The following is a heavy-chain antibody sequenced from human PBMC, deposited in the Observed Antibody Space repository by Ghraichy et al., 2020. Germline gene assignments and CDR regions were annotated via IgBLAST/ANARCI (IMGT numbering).Heavy chain of an antibody. CDR1: GFTFSTYW. V-gene: IGHV3-7*01. CDR3: ARAVHGLGANYFDY. J-gene: IGHJ4*02. CDR2: IKQGGSEK. D-gene: IGHD3-16*01. Sequence: LSLTCAASGFTFSTYWMNWVRQAPGKGLEWVANIKQGGSEKDYADSVKGRFTISRDNAKNSLYLQMNSLGAADTAVYYCARAVHGLGANYFDYWGQGTLVTVSS.